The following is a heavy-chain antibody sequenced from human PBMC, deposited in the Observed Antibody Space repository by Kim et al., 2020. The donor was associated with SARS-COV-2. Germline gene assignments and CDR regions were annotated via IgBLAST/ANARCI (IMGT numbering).Heavy chain of an antibody. J-gene: IGHJ4*02. V-gene: IGHV3-48*02. CDR3: ARDLWAPFLDSSSWSLDY. D-gene: IGHD6-13*01. Sequence: KGRFTISRNKAKNSLYLQMNSLRDEDTAVYYCARDLWAPFLDSSSWSLDYWGQGTLVTVSS.